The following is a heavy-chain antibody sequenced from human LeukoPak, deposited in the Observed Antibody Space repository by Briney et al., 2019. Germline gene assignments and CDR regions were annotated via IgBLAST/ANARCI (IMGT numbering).Heavy chain of an antibody. J-gene: IGHJ4*02. CDR3: ARGGYYDSSGSHFDY. Sequence: GSLRLSCAASGLTFSSSAMSWVRQVPGKGLEWIGYIYYSGSTNYNPSLKSRVTISVDTSKNQFSLKLSSVTAADTAVYYCARGGYYDSSGSHFDYWGQGTLVTVSS. CDR2: IYYSGST. D-gene: IGHD3-22*01. V-gene: IGHV4-59*01. CDR1: GLTFSSSA.